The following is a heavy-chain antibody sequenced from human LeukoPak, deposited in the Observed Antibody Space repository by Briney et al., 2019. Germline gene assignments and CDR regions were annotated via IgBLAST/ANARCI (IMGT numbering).Heavy chain of an antibody. CDR2: IYYSENT. Sequence: PSETLSLTCTVSGGSISSYYWSWIRQPPGKGLEWIGYIYYSENTNYNPSLKSRVTISVDTSKNQFSLKLSSVTAADTAVYYCARSHKAMAGEGLSDYWGQGTLVTVSS. CDR3: ARSHKAMAGEGLSDY. D-gene: IGHD5-18*01. J-gene: IGHJ4*02. CDR1: GGSISSYY. V-gene: IGHV4-59*01.